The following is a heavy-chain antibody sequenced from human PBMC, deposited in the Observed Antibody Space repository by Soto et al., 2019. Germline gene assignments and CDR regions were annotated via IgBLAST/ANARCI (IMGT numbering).Heavy chain of an antibody. CDR2: IWYDGSNK. Sequence: PGGSLRLSCAASGFTFSSYGMHWVRQAPGKGLEWVAVIWYDGSNKYYADSVKGRFTISRDNSKNTLYLQMNSLRAEDTAVYYCARIAAPSARYFDWLNYYYYGMDVWRQGTTVTVSS. CDR1: GFTFSSYG. CDR3: ARIAAPSARYFDWLNYYYYGMDV. V-gene: IGHV3-33*01. D-gene: IGHD3-9*01. J-gene: IGHJ6*02.